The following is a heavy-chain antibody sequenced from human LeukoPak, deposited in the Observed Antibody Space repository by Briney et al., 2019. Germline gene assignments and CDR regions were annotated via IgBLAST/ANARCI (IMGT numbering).Heavy chain of an antibody. Sequence: ASVKVSCKASGYTFTGYYIHWVRQAPGQGLEWMAWINPNSGATNYAQKFQGRVTMTRDTSISTAYMELSRLTSDDTAVYFCARGRFGEWDNWFDPWGQGTLVSVSS. CDR3: ARGRFGEWDNWFDP. V-gene: IGHV1-2*02. J-gene: IGHJ5*02. D-gene: IGHD3-10*01. CDR1: GYTFTGYY. CDR2: INPNSGAT.